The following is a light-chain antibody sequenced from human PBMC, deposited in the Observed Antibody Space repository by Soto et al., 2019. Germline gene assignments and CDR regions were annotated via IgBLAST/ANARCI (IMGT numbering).Light chain of an antibody. CDR2: GAS. CDR3: QQDNNWPLT. J-gene: IGKJ5*01. Sequence: EIVMTQSPGTLSVSPGASATLSCMASQSVSNNYLAWYQQKPGQAPRLLIYGASSRATGIPVRFSGSGSGTEFTLTISSLQSEDFAVYYCQQDNNWPLTFGQGTRLEIK. V-gene: IGKV3-15*01. CDR1: QSVSNN.